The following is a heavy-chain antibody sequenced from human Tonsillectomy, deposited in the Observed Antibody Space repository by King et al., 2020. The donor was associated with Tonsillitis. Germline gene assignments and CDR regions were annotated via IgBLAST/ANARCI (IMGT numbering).Heavy chain of an antibody. D-gene: IGHD3-16*01. CDR3: ARGLRVSP. CDR1: GFTFKSFW. V-gene: IGHV3-7*03. CDR2: MDQHGSAI. Sequence: DVQLVESGGGLVQPGGSLRLSCEVSGFTFKSFWMSWVRQAPGKGLEWVASMDQHGSAIYYVESVKGRFTISRDNAKSSLFLQMNSLTVDDTAVYYCARGLRVSPWGQGTLVTVSS. J-gene: IGHJ4*02.